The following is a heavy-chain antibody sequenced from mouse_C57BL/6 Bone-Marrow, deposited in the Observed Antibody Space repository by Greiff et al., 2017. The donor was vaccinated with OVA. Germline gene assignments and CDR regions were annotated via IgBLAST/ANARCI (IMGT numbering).Heavy chain of an antibody. D-gene: IGHD1-1*01. CDR3: ALITTVPDWFAY. Sequence: QVQLQQSGAELVKPGASVKMSCKASGYTFTSYWITWVKQRPGQGLEWIGDIYPGSGSTNYNEKFKSKATLTVDTSSSTAYMQLSSLTSEDSAVYYCALITTVPDWFAYWGQGTLVTVSA. CDR2: IYPGSGST. J-gene: IGHJ3*01. CDR1: GYTFTSYW. V-gene: IGHV1-55*01.